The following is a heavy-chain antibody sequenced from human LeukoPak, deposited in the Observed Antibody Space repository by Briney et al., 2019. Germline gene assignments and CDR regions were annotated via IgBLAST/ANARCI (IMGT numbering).Heavy chain of an antibody. J-gene: IGHJ6*03. Sequence: GGSLRLSCAASGFTFSNYGMHWVRQAPGKGLEWVAFIRYDGSNKYYADSVKGRFTISRDNSKNTLYLQMNSLRAEDTAVYYCAKNSGSSWSHYYYYYMDVWGKGTTVTISS. CDR2: IRYDGSNK. CDR1: GFTFSNYG. D-gene: IGHD6-13*01. V-gene: IGHV3-30*02. CDR3: AKNSGSSWSHYYYYYMDV.